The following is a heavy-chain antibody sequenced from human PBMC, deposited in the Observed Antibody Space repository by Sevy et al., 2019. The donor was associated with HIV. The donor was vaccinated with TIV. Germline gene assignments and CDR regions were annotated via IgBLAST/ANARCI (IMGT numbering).Heavy chain of an antibody. J-gene: IGHJ4*02. Sequence: GGSLRLSCAASGFTFSSYAMSWVRQAPGKGLEWVSAISGSGGSTYYADSVKGRFTISRDNSKNTLYLQMNSLRAEDTAVYYCVKDLPPRTGYSSGWYSYDYWGQGTLVTVSS. CDR1: GFTFSSYA. V-gene: IGHV3-23*01. CDR3: VKDLPPRTGYSSGWYSYDY. CDR2: ISGSGGST. D-gene: IGHD6-19*01.